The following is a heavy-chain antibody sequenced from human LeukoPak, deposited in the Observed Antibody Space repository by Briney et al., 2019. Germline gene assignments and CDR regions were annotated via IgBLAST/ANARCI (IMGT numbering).Heavy chain of an antibody. CDR2: IHHSGST. CDR3: ARVRGWFDR. Sequence: SETLSLTCAVPGRSISSSNWWGWVRQPPGRGLECIGEIHHSGSTNYNPSLKSRVTMSVDTSKNQFSLKLSSVTAADTAVYYCARVRGWFDRWGQGTLVTVSS. V-gene: IGHV4-4*02. CDR1: GRSISSSNW. J-gene: IGHJ5*02.